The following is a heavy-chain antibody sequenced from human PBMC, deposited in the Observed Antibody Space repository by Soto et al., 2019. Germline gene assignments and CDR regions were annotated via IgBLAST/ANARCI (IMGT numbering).Heavy chain of an antibody. CDR1: GGSFSGYY. CDR3: AGLFPYVSSGYHLNY. J-gene: IGHJ4*02. V-gene: IGHV4-34*01. Sequence: PEETLSLTCAVYGGSFSGYYWSWIRQPPGKGLEWIGEINHSGSTNYNPSLKSRVTISVDTSKNQFSLKLSSVTAADTAVYYCAGLFPYVSSGYHLNYLGQGTLVTVSS. D-gene: IGHD3-22*01. CDR2: INHSGST.